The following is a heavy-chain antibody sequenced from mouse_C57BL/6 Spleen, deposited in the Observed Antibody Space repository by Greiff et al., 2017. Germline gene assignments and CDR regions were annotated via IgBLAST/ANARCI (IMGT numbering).Heavy chain of an antibody. V-gene: IGHV1-26*01. D-gene: IGHD2-4*01. CDR2: INPNNGGT. CDR3: AREGLTDY. CDR1: GYTFTDYY. J-gene: IGHJ2*01. Sequence: VQLQQSGPELVKPGASVKISCKASGYTFTDYYMNWVKQSHGKSLEWIGDINPNNGGTSYNQKFKGKATLTVDKSSSTAYMELRSLTSEDSAVYYCAREGLTDYWGQGTTLTVSS.